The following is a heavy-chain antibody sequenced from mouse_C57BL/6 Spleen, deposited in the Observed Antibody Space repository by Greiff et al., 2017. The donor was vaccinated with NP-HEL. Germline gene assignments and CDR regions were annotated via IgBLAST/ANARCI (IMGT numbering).Heavy chain of an antibody. CDR2: ISSGGDYI. J-gene: IGHJ3*01. D-gene: IGHD2-3*01. CDR3: TIIYDGYYGAY. CDR1: GFTFSSYA. Sequence: EVMLVESGEGLVKPGGSLKLSCAASGFTFSSYAMSWVRQTPEKRLEWVAYISSGGDYIYYADTVKGRFTISRDNARNTLYLQMSSLKSEDTAMYYCTIIYDGYYGAYWGQGTLVTVSA. V-gene: IGHV5-9-1*02.